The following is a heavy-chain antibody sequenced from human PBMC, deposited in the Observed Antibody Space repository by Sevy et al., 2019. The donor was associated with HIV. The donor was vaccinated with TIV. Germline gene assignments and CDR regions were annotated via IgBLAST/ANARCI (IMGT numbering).Heavy chain of an antibody. Sequence: SETLSLTCDVSDGSISSNNWWSWVRQPPGKGLEWIGEIYHSGSTNYNPSLKSRATISIDKSKNQFSLKLNSVTAADTAVYYCARDHGNPDNSSYHFDYWGQGTLVTVSS. V-gene: IGHV4-4*02. D-gene: IGHD3-22*01. CDR3: ARDHGNPDNSSYHFDY. CDR2: IYHSGST. CDR1: DGSISSNNW. J-gene: IGHJ4*02.